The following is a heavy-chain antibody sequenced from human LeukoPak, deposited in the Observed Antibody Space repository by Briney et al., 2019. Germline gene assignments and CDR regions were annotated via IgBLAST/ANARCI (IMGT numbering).Heavy chain of an antibody. CDR1: GGSISSYY. V-gene: IGHV4-4*07. D-gene: IGHD3-10*01. Sequence: PSETLSLTCTVSGGSISSYYCSWIRQPAGKGLEWIGRIYTSGSTNYNPSLNTRVTMSVDTSKNQFSLKLGSVTAADTAVYYCARDGSGSVDYWGQGTLVTVSS. CDR2: IYTSGST. J-gene: IGHJ4*02. CDR3: ARDGSGSVDY.